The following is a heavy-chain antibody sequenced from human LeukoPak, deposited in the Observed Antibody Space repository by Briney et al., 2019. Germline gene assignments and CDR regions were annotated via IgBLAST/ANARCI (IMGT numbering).Heavy chain of an antibody. J-gene: IGHJ4*02. Sequence: PSETLSLTCTVSGGSIRSGSYYWSWIRQPAGKGLEWIGRIHAGGSTNYNPSLKSRVTISADTSKNQFSLKLSSVTAADTAVYYCARASHDYGDYSHFDYWGQGTLVTVSS. CDR1: GGSIRSGSYY. D-gene: IGHD4-17*01. V-gene: IGHV4-61*02. CDR3: ARASHDYGDYSHFDY. CDR2: IHAGGST.